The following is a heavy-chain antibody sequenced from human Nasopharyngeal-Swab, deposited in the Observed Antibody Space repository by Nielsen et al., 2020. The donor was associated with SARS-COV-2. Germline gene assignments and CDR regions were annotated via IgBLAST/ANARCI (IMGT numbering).Heavy chain of an antibody. CDR3: ARGGPQYDFHGMEV. V-gene: IGHV4-34*01. Sequence: SETLSLTCSFSGGSFRDYFWTWVRQPPGRGLEWIGEISRGTDTEYNPSLRSRAIISADPSRNQFSLRLASVTAADTATYFCARGGPQYDFHGMEVWGQGTTVTVSS. CDR1: GGSFRDYF. CDR2: ISRGTDT. J-gene: IGHJ6*02.